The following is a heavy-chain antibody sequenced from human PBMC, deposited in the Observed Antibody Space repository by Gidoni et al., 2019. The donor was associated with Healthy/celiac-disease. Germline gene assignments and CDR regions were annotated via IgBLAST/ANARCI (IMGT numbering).Heavy chain of an antibody. Sequence: EVQLLESGGGLVQPGGSLRLSCAASGFTFRSSALSWVRQAPGKGLEWVSAISGSGGSTYYADSVKGRFTISRDNSKNTLYLQMNSLRAEDTAVYYCAKDLPWAQLEYVGGPFDYWGQGTLVTVSS. CDR3: AKDLPWAQLEYVGGPFDY. D-gene: IGHD1-1*01. CDR1: GFTFRSSA. CDR2: ISGSGGST. J-gene: IGHJ4*02. V-gene: IGHV3-23*01.